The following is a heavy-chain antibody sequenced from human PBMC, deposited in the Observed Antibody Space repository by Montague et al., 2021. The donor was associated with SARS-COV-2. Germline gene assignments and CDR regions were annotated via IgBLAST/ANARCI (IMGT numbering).Heavy chain of an antibody. CDR3: ARGDIVATQGAYYYYGMDV. CDR2: IGTAGDT. CDR1: GFTFSSYD. V-gene: IGHV3-13*01. Sequence: SLRLSCAASGFTFSSYDMHWVRQATGKGLEWVSAIGTAGDTYYPGSVKXRFTISRENAKNSLYLQMNSLRAGDTAVYYCARGDIVATQGAYYYYGMDVWGQGTTVTVSS. D-gene: IGHD5-12*01. J-gene: IGHJ6*02.